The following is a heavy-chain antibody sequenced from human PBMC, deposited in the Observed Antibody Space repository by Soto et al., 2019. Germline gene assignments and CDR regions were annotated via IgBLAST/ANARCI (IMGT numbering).Heavy chain of an antibody. CDR1: GYRFSRYG. Sequence: QVQLVQSGGEVKEPGASVKVSCKASGYRFSRYGINWVRQAPGQGLEWRGWVSTYDGNTQYAQKFQGRITMTTDTSTNTGYLELRSLTSDDTAVYYCARDEEDANLMIVVLPGDYWGQGTLVSVAS. J-gene: IGHJ4*02. CDR3: ARDEEDANLMIVVLPGDY. V-gene: IGHV1-18*01. D-gene: IGHD2-21*01. CDR2: VSTYDGNT.